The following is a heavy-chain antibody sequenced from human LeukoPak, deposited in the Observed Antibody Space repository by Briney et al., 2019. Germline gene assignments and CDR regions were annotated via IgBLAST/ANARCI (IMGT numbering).Heavy chain of an antibody. Sequence: SETLSLTCTVSGGSISSYYWSWSRQPPGKGLEWIGYIYYSGSTNYNPSLKSRVTISVDTSKNQFSLKLSSVTAADTAVYYCARDSLGGSYFDYWGQGTLVTVSS. V-gene: IGHV4-59*01. CDR2: IYYSGST. J-gene: IGHJ4*02. D-gene: IGHD1-26*01. CDR3: ARDSLGGSYFDY. CDR1: GGSISSYY.